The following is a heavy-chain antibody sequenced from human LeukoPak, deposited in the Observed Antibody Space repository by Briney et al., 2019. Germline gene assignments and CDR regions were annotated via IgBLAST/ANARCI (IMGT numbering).Heavy chain of an antibody. CDR3: ARAEYYYDSSGYYYDY. V-gene: IGHV3-53*01. CDR2: IYSGGST. D-gene: IGHD3-22*01. Sequence: GGSLRLSCAASGFTSSSNYMSLVRQAPGKGLEWVSVIYSGGSTYYADSVKGRFTISRDNSKNTLYLQMNSLRAEDTAVYYCARAEYYYDSSGYYYDYWGQGTLVTVSS. J-gene: IGHJ4*02. CDR1: GFTSSSNY.